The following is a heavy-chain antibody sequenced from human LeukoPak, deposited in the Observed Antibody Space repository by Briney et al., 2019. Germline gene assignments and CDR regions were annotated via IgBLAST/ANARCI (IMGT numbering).Heavy chain of an antibody. CDR2: IRYDGSNK. CDR1: GFTFSSYG. V-gene: IGHV3-30*02. Sequence: GGSLRLSCAASGFTFSSYGMHWVRQAPGKGLEWVAFIRYDGSNKYYADSVKGRFTISRDNSKNTLYLQMNSLRAEDTAVYYCAKEHVPKQWLPQLFDYWGQGTLVTVSS. J-gene: IGHJ4*02. CDR3: AKEHVPKQWLPQLFDY. D-gene: IGHD6-19*01.